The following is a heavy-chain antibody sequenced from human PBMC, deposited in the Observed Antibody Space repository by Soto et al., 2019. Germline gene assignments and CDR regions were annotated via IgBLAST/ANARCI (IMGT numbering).Heavy chain of an antibody. V-gene: IGHV3-23*01. CDR2: INNSGGST. CDR1: GFTFSSYA. CDR3: AKFSYNSSGYLFDY. Sequence: GGSLRLSCAASGFTFSSYAMIWVRQAPGKGLEWVSAINNSGGSTYYADSVKGRFTISRDNSKNTLYLQMNSLRAEDMAVYYCAKFSYNSSGYLFDYWGQGTLVTVSS. D-gene: IGHD3-22*01. J-gene: IGHJ4*02.